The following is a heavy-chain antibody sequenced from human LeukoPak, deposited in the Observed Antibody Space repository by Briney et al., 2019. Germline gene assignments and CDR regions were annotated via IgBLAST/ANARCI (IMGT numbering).Heavy chain of an antibody. J-gene: IGHJ4*02. Sequence: GGSLRLSCAGSGFIFSNYAMSWVRQAPGKGLEWVSSIKGNGFDTYYADSVKGRFTVSRDNSKNTLSLQMNSLSAEDTAVYYCAKDTGPLMITFGGVVISYFDYWGQGALVTVSS. CDR2: IKGNGFDT. D-gene: IGHD3-16*01. CDR1: GFIFSNYA. CDR3: AKDTGPLMITFGGVVISYFDY. V-gene: IGHV3-23*01.